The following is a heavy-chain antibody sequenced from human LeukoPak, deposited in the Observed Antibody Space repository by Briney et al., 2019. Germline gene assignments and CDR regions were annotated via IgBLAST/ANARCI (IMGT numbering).Heavy chain of an antibody. CDR2: ISPSSSYI. J-gene: IGHJ3*02. Sequence: GRSLRLSCAASGFIFSYYSMNWVRQAPGKGLEWVSSISPSSSYIYYADSVKGRFTISRDNAKNSLYLQMNSLRAEDTAVYYCARDSGIGAFDIWGQGTMVTVSS. CDR1: GFIFSYYS. D-gene: IGHD2-15*01. V-gene: IGHV3-21*01. CDR3: ARDSGIGAFDI.